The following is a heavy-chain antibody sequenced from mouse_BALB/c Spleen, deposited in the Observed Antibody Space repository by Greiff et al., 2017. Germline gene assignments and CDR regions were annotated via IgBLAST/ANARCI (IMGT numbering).Heavy chain of an antibody. CDR3: ARTGTGGFAY. CDR1: GFTFSSFG. CDR2: ISSGSSTI. D-gene: IGHD4-1*01. J-gene: IGHJ3*01. V-gene: IGHV5-17*02. Sequence: EVKVVESGGGLVQPGGSRKLSCAASGFTFSSFGMHWVRQAPEKGLEWVAYISSGSSTIYYADTVKGRFTISRDNPKNTLFLQMTSLRSEDTAMYYCARTGTGGFAYWGQGTLVTVSA.